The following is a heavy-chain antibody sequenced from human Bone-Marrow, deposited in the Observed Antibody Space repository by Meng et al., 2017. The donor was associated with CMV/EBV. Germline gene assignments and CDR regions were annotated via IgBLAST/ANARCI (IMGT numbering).Heavy chain of an antibody. J-gene: IGHJ4*02. Sequence: ASVKVSCKASGYTFTGYYMHWVRQAPGQGLEWMGWINPNSGGTNYAQKFQGRVTMTRDTSISTAYMELSRLRSDDTAVYYCARVRDSSGWYHLYYWGQGTLVTVSS. D-gene: IGHD6-19*01. CDR3: ARVRDSSGWYHLYY. CDR2: INPNSGGT. V-gene: IGHV1-2*02. CDR1: GYTFTGYY.